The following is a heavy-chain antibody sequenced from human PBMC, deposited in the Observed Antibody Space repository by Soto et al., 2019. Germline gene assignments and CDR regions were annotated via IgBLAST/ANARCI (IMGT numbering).Heavy chain of an antibody. V-gene: IGHV2-5*01. CDR1: GFSLTADGVG. Sequence: VSGPTLVNPTETLTLTCTFSGFSLTADGVGVGWFRQPPGKALQWLALIYWNDDRRYSPSLESRLTITKDTSENQVVLTMTNMDPVDTATYYCEHRLRPNHFDPWGQGTLVTVLL. CDR2: IYWNDDR. J-gene: IGHJ5*02. CDR3: EHRLRPNHFDP.